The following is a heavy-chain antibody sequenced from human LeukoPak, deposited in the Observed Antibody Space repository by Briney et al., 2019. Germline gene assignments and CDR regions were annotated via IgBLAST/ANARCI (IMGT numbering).Heavy chain of an antibody. D-gene: IGHD2-15*01. Sequence: SWVRQPPGKGLEWIGYIYYSGSTYYNPSLKSRVTISVDTSKNQFSLKLSSVTAADTAVYYCARGVEDIVVVVAATLLIWFDPWGQGTLVTVSS. CDR2: IYYSGST. J-gene: IGHJ5*02. V-gene: IGHV4-30-4*08. CDR3: ARGVEDIVVVVAATLLIWFDP.